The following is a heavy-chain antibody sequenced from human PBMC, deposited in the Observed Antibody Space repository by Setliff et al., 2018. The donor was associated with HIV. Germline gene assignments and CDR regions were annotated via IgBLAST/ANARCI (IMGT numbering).Heavy chain of an antibody. CDR1: GYRFTNYG. J-gene: IGHJ4*02. CDR2: ISPQNGNT. D-gene: IGHD3-22*01. Sequence: ASVKVSCKASGYRFTNYGISWVRQAPGQGLEWMAWISPQNGNTEYAQKFHHRVSMTADRSSNIAYMELRSLTFEDTAIYYCARDGRFDYDSSGYAGPEFDQWGQGTLVTVSS. V-gene: IGHV1-18*01. CDR3: ARDGRFDYDSSGYAGPEFDQ.